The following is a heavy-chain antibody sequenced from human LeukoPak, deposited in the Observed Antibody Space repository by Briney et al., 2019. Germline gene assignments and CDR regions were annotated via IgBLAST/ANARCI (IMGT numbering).Heavy chain of an antibody. CDR3: AREGASRSGSFAFDI. CDR1: GFTFSRYE. J-gene: IGHJ3*02. V-gene: IGHV3-48*03. D-gene: IGHD3-10*01. CDR2: ITTSVSNT. Sequence: GGSLRLSCAASGFTFSRYEMHWVRQGPGKELEWISYITTSVSNTIYADSVRGRFTISRDTAKNSLYPQMHSLSADDPAVYYCAREGASRSGSFAFDIWGQGTLVTVSA.